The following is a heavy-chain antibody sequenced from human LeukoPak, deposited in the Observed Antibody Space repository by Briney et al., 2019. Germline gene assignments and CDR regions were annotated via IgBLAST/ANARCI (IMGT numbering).Heavy chain of an antibody. CDR3: ATSRGYSYGWFDY. D-gene: IGHD5-18*01. CDR2: IYYSWST. J-gene: IGHJ4*02. V-gene: IGHV4-39*01. Sequence: KPSETLSLTCTVSGGSISSSSYYWGWIRQPPGKGLEWIGSIYYSWSTYYNPSLKSRVTISVDTSKNQFSLKLSSVTAADTAVYYCATSRGYSYGWFDYWGQGTLVTVSS. CDR1: GGSISSSSYY.